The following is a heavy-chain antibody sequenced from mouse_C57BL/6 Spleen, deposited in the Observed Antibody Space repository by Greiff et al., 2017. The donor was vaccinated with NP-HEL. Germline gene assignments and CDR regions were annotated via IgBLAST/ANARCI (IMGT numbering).Heavy chain of an antibody. D-gene: IGHD2-3*01. V-gene: IGHV5-17*01. CDR1: GFTFSDYG. CDR2: ISSGSSTI. Sequence: EVKLVESGGGLVKPGGSLKLSCAASGFTFSDYGMHWVRQAPEKGLEWVAYISSGSSTIYYADTVKGRFTISRDNAKNTLFLQMTSLRSEDTAMYYCARIRLLAWFAYWGQGTLVTVSA. CDR3: ARIRLLAWFAY. J-gene: IGHJ3*01.